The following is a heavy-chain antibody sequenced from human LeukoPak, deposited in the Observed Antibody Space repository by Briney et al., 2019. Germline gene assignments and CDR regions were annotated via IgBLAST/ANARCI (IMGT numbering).Heavy chain of an antibody. Sequence: ASVKVSCKASGYTFTGYYMHWVRQAPGQGLEWMGWINTDTGNPTYAQDFTGRFVFSLDTSVSTAYLRISGLKAEDTAVYFCARVRYFDTSGYYYYFDYWGQGTLVTVSS. CDR1: GYTFTGYY. V-gene: IGHV7-4-1*02. CDR3: ARVRYFDTSGYYYYFDY. D-gene: IGHD3-22*01. J-gene: IGHJ4*02. CDR2: INTDTGNP.